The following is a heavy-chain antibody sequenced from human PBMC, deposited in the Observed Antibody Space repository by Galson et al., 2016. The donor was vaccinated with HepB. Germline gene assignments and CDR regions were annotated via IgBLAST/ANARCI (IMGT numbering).Heavy chain of an antibody. CDR3: TTAGPLVGATRGHY. V-gene: IGHV3-15*01. D-gene: IGHD1-26*01. Sequence: SLRLSCAASGFTFSNAWMSWVRQAPGKGLEWVGRIKSKTDGETAEYATPVKGRFTMSRYDSRNKLYLQMNNLKTEDTAVYFCTTAGPLVGATRGHYWGQGVLVTVSS. CDR2: IKSKTDGETA. J-gene: IGHJ4*02. CDR1: GFTFSNAW.